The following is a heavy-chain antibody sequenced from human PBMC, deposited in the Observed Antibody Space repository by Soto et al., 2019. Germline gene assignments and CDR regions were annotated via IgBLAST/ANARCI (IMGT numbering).Heavy chain of an antibody. CDR3: ARIGFLGEGDF. V-gene: IGHV3-74*01. CDR2: INSDGSST. D-gene: IGHD3-16*01. Sequence: PGGSLRLSCAASGFTFSSYWMHWVRQAPGKGLVWVSRINSDGSSTSYADSVKGRFTISRDNAKNTLYLQMNSLRAEDTAVYYCARIGFLGEGDFWGQGNLVTVSS. CDR1: GFTFSSYW. J-gene: IGHJ4*02.